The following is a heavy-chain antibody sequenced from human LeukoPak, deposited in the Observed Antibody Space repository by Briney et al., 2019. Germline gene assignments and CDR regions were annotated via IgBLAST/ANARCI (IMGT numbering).Heavy chain of an antibody. CDR3: ARADGSGSYDY. D-gene: IGHD3-10*01. J-gene: IGHJ4*02. CDR2: ISSSSSTT. V-gene: IGHV3-48*01. Sequence: GGSLRLSCAASGFTFSSYSMNWVRQAPGKGLEWVSYISSSSSTTYYADSVKGRFTISRDNAKNSLYLQMDSLRAEDTAVYYCARADGSGSYDYWGQGTPVTVSS. CDR1: GFTFSSYS.